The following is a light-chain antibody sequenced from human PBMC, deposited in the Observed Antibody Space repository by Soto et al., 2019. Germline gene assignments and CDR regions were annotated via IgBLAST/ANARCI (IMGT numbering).Light chain of an antibody. V-gene: IGKV1-5*01. CDR3: QSHNCAPRT. CDR1: HTIGDW. J-gene: IGKJ3*01. CDR2: DAS. Sequence: MQQTNSSAKRSGSVGCRFPCTRRASHTIGDWLAWYQQKPGKAPKLLIYDASTLQSGVPSRFSGSGSGTDFTLTISSLHPEYVAPYYCQSHNCAPRTFAPGTKVDIK.